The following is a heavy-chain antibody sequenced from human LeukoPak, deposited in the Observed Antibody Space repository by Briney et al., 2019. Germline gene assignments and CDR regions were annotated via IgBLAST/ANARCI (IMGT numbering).Heavy chain of an antibody. V-gene: IGHV3-48*03. Sequence: GGSLRLSCVASGFTFSSYEMNWVRQAPGKGLEWASYISSGGSTKYYADSAKGRFTISRDNAKNSLYLQMNSLRAEDTAVYYCARAHLLAAASTGDYWGQGTLVIVSS. CDR2: ISSGGSTK. CDR1: GFTFSSYE. J-gene: IGHJ4*02. CDR3: ARAHLLAAASTGDY. D-gene: IGHD6-13*01.